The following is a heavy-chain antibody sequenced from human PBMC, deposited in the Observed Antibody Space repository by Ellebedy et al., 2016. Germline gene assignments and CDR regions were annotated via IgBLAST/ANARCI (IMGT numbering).Heavy chain of an antibody. CDR3: AKCRHINGCLLDY. V-gene: IGHV3-23*01. CDR2: ITGCGDRT. D-gene: IGHD6-19*01. CDR1: GFSFSSYA. J-gene: IGHJ4*02. Sequence: GESLKISCAASGFSFSSYAMSWVRQAPGKGPEWVSTITGCGDRTNYADSVKGRFTISRDSSKNTLYLDMDSLRAEDTAIYYCAKCRHINGCLLDYWGQGTLVTVSS.